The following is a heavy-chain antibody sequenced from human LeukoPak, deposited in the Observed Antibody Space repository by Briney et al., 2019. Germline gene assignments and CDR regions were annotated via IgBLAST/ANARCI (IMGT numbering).Heavy chain of an antibody. Sequence: PGGSLRLSCAASGFTFSSYGMHWVRQAPGKGLEWVAVIWYDGSNKYYADSVKGRFTISRDNSKNTLYLQMNSLRAEDTAVHYCARGSYYYGSGSYGGYYYYGMDVWGQGTTVTVSS. D-gene: IGHD3-10*01. CDR1: GFTFSSYG. CDR2: IWYDGSNK. V-gene: IGHV3-33*01. J-gene: IGHJ6*02. CDR3: ARGSYYYGSGSYGGYYYYGMDV.